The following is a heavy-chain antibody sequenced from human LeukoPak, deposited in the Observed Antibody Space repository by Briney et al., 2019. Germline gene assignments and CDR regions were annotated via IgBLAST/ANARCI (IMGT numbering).Heavy chain of an antibody. Sequence: SQTLSLTCAVSGGSISSGGYTWSWIRQPPGKGLEWIGYIYHSGSTNYNPSLKSRVTMSVDTSKNQFSLKLSSVTAADTAVYYCARVSWSMVRGVTTSDYYFDYWGQGTLVTVSS. CDR3: ARVSWSMVRGVTTSDYYFDY. CDR1: GGSISSGGYT. J-gene: IGHJ4*02. V-gene: IGHV4-30-2*01. D-gene: IGHD3-10*01. CDR2: IYHSGST.